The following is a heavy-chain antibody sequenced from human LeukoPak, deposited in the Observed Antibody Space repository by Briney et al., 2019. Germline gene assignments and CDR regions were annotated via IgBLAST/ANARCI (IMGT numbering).Heavy chain of an antibody. V-gene: IGHV3-30*04. Sequence: GGSLRLSCAASGFTFSSYAMHWVRQAPGKGLEWVAVISYDGSNKYHADSVKGRFTISRDNSKNTLYLQMNSLRAEDTAVYYCARGLTDLNSHWGQGTLVTVSS. CDR1: GFTFSSYA. CDR2: ISYDGSNK. D-gene: IGHD2/OR15-2a*01. CDR3: ARGLTDLNSH. J-gene: IGHJ4*02.